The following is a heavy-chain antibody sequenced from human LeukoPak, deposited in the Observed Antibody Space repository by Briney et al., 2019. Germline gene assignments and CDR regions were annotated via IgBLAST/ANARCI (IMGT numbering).Heavy chain of an antibody. CDR3: ARDSNGFDSSGSSAFDI. CDR2: ISYDGSNK. Sequence: GGSLRLSCAASGFTFSSYAMHWVRQAPGKGLEWVAVISYDGSNKYYADSVKGRFTISRDNSKNTLYLQMSSLRAEDTAVYYCARDSNGFDSSGSSAFDIWGQGTMVTVSS. J-gene: IGHJ3*02. CDR1: GFTFSSYA. D-gene: IGHD3-22*01. V-gene: IGHV3-30-3*01.